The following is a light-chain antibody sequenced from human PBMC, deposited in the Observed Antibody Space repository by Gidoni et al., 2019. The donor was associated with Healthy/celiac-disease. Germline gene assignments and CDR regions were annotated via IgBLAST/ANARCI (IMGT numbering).Light chain of an antibody. Sequence: DIQMTQSPSTLSASVGDRVTITCRASQSISSWLAWYQQKPGKAPKLLIYKASSLESGVPSRFSGRGSGTGFTLTISSLQPDDFATYYCQQYNSYLYTFGQGTKLEIK. CDR1: QSISSW. CDR2: KAS. CDR3: QQYNSYLYT. J-gene: IGKJ2*01. V-gene: IGKV1-5*03.